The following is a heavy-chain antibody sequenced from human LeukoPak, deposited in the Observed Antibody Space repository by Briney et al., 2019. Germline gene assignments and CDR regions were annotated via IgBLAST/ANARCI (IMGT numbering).Heavy chain of an antibody. CDR1: GGSISSSSYF. Sequence: SETLSLTCTVSGGSISSSSYFWGWIRQPPGKGLEWIGNIYYSGSTYYNPSLKSRVTISVDTSKNQFSLKLSSVTAADTAVYYCARRVLLWFGESKPMDVWGKGTTVTISS. J-gene: IGHJ6*04. D-gene: IGHD3-10*01. V-gene: IGHV4-39*07. CDR3: ARRVLLWFGESKPMDV. CDR2: IYYSGST.